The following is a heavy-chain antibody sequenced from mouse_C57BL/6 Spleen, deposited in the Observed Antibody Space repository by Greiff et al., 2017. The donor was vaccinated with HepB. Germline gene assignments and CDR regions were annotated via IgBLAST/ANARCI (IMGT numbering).Heavy chain of an antibody. D-gene: IGHD1-1*01. V-gene: IGHV14-4*01. Sequence: EVQLQQSGAELVRPGASVKLSCTASGFNIKDDYMHWVKQRPEQGLEWIGWIDPENGDTEYASKFQGKATITADTSSNTAYLQLSSLTSEDTAVYYCTTRGSVYFDYWGQGTTLTVSS. CDR1: GFNIKDDY. CDR2: IDPENGDT. CDR3: TTRGSVYFDY. J-gene: IGHJ2*01.